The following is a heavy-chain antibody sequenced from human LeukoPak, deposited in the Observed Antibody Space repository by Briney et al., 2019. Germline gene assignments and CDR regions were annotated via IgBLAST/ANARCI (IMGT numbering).Heavy chain of an antibody. CDR2: ISSISSYI. CDR3: ARKYYYDSSGYHAFDI. Sequence: GGSLRLSCAASGFTFSSYSMNWVRQAPGKGLDWVSSISSISSYIYYADAVKGRFTISRDNAKNSLYLQMNSLRAEDTAVYYCARKYYYDSSGYHAFDIWGQGTMVTVSS. V-gene: IGHV3-21*01. CDR1: GFTFSSYS. J-gene: IGHJ3*02. D-gene: IGHD3-22*01.